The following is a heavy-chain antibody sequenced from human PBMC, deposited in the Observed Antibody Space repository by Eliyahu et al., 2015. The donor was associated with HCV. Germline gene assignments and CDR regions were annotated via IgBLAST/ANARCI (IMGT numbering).Heavy chain of an antibody. J-gene: IGHJ6*02. CDR1: GFIFSDYG. V-gene: IGHV3-30*18. D-gene: IGHD6-19*01. Sequence: QAQLVESGGGVTQPGRSLRLSCAAXGFIFSDYGMXWVRQAPGKGLEWLAVISLDGRVRNSADSVKGRFTIYRDNSRNLVYLQMNSLRPEDTAMYYCAKDGSGGWPENHYYYGMDVWGRGTTVTVSS. CDR3: AKDGSGGWPENHYYYGMDV. CDR2: ISLDGRVR.